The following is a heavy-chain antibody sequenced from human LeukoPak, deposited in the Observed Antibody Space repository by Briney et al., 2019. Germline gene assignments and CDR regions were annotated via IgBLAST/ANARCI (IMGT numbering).Heavy chain of an antibody. CDR2: LSVGGDST. Sequence: PGGSLRLSCEAAGFTFPSYAMSWVRQAPGKGLEWVSALSVGGDSTYYADSVKGRFTISRDDSKNTLYLQMNSLRAEDTAVYYCAKGNLRGPPHNIDYRGQGTLVTVSS. D-gene: IGHD5/OR15-5a*01. CDR1: GFTFPSYA. J-gene: IGHJ4*02. V-gene: IGHV3-23*01. CDR3: AKGNLRGPPHNIDY.